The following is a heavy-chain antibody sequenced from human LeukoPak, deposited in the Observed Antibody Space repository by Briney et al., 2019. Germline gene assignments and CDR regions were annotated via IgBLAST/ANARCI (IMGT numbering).Heavy chain of an antibody. D-gene: IGHD6-19*01. CDR3: ARDPQYSSGWSLGYFDY. CDR2: ISAYNGNT. CDR1: GYTFTSYG. Sequence: ASVKVSCKASGYTFTSYGISWVRQAPGQGLEWMGWISAYNGNTNYARKLQGRVTMTTDTSTSTAYMELRSLRSDDTAVYYCARDPQYSSGWSLGYFDYWGQGTLVTVSS. J-gene: IGHJ4*02. V-gene: IGHV1-18*01.